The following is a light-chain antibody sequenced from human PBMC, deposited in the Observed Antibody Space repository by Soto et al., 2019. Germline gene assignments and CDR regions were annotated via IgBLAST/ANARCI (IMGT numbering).Light chain of an antibody. Sequence: DIQLTQSPSTLSASVGDRVTITCRASQSINSWLAWYQQMPGKAPKLLIYKASSLDTGVPSRFSGTGSGTEFTLTISRLQPDDVATYYCQQYNTWWTFGQGTKVEIK. J-gene: IGKJ1*01. V-gene: IGKV1-5*03. CDR2: KAS. CDR3: QQYNTWWT. CDR1: QSINSW.